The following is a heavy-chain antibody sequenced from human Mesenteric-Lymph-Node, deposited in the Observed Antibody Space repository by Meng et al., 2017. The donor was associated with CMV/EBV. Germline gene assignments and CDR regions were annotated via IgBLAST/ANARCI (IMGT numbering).Heavy chain of an antibody. D-gene: IGHD6-6*01. CDR2: IKQDGSEK. CDR1: GFTFSSDW. J-gene: IGHJ4*02. V-gene: IGHV3-7*01. CDR3: ARVLPNIYSSSPLGYFDY. Sequence: GESLKISCAASGFTFSSDWMSWVRQAPGKGLEWVAHIKQDGSEKYYVDSVKGRFTISRDKAKTSLYLQMNSLSAEDTAVYYGARVLPNIYSSSPLGYFDYWGQGTLVTVSS.